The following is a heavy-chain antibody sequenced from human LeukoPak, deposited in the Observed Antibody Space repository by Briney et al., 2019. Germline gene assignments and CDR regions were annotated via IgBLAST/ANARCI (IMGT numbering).Heavy chain of an antibody. Sequence: SETLSLTCAVYGGSFSGYYWSWIRQPPGKGLEWIGEINHSGSTNYNPSLKSRVTISVDTSKNQFSLRLSSVTAADTAVYYCARPLEGVAVDPWGQGTLVTVSS. J-gene: IGHJ5*02. CDR3: ARPLEGVAVDP. CDR2: INHSGST. CDR1: GGSFSGYY. V-gene: IGHV4-34*01. D-gene: IGHD6-19*01.